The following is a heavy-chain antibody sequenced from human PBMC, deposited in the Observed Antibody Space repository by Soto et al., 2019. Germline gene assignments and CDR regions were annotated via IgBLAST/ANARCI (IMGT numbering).Heavy chain of an antibody. CDR2: IKQDGSEN. CDR3: ARENIVVVVAATIDAFDI. V-gene: IGHV3-7*01. D-gene: IGHD2-15*01. J-gene: IGHJ3*02. Sequence: PGGSLRLSCAASGFTFSSYWMSWVRQAPGKRQERVANIKQDGSENYYVDSVKGRFTISRDNAKNSLYLLMNSLRAEDTAVYYCARENIVVVVAATIDAFDIWGQGTMVTVSS. CDR1: GFTFSSYW.